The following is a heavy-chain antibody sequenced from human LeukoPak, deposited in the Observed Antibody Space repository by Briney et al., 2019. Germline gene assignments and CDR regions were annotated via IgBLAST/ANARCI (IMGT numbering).Heavy chain of an antibody. D-gene: IGHD6-13*01. J-gene: IGHJ4*02. CDR1: GYTFTGHY. CDR2: INPKNAAT. Sequence: ASVKVSCKASGYTFTGHYMHWVRQAPGQGLEWMGWINPKNAATNYAQKFQGRVTMTRDTSTGTVYMEVKGLTSDDTAVYYCARTLYVAAAPGGFDYWGQGTLVTVSS. CDR3: ARTLYVAAAPGGFDY. V-gene: IGHV1-2*02.